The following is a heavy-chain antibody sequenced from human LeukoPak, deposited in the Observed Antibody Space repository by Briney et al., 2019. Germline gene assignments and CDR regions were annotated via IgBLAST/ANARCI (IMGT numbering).Heavy chain of an antibody. Sequence: PSETLSLTCTVSGGSISSYYWSWIRQPPGKGLEWIGYIYYSGSTNYNPSLKSRVTISVDTSKNQFSLKLSSVTAADTAVYYCARDAPGWLRSEAYYMDVWGKGTTVTVSS. CDR3: ARDAPGWLRSEAYYMDV. CDR1: GGSISSYY. CDR2: IYYSGST. D-gene: IGHD5-12*01. V-gene: IGHV4-59*01. J-gene: IGHJ6*03.